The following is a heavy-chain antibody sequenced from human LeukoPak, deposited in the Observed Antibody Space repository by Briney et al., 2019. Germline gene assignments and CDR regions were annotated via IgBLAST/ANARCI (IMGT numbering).Heavy chain of an antibody. V-gene: IGHV3-66*01. Sequence: GGSLRLTCAASGFTVSSNYTSWVRQAQGKELDGVAVIYSGGSTYYADSVKGRFTISRDNSKNKLYLQMNSVRAEDTAVYYCARVDKAMAGYFDYWGQGTLVTVSS. D-gene: IGHD5-18*01. CDR3: ARVDKAMAGYFDY. CDR1: GFTVSSNY. CDR2: IYSGGST. J-gene: IGHJ4*02.